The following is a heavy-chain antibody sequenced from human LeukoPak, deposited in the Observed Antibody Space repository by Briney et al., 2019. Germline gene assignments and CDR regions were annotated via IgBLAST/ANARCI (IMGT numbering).Heavy chain of an antibody. V-gene: IGHV4-34*01. J-gene: IGHJ5*02. CDR1: GGSFSGYY. CDR2: INHSGST. CDR3: AMRRYYYGSGSYPNWFDP. Sequence: SENLSLTCAVYGGSFSGYYWSWIRQPPGKGLEWIGEINHSGSTNYNPSLKSRVTISVDTSKNQFSLKLSSVTAADTAVYYCAMRRYYYGSGSYPNWFDPWGQGTLVTVSS. D-gene: IGHD3-10*01.